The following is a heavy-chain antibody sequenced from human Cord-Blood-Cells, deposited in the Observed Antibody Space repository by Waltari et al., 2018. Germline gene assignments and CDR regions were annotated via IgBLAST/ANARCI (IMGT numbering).Heavy chain of an antibody. CDR1: GGPISSYH. Sequence: QVQLQESGPGLVKPSETLSLTCTVSGGPISSYHRSRIRQPAGKGLEWIGRIYTSGSTNYNPSLKSRVTMSVDTSKNQFSLKLSSVTAADTAVYYCARSYSSGRGAWGAWDIWGQGTMVTVSS. D-gene: IGHD6-19*01. J-gene: IGHJ3*02. V-gene: IGHV4-4*07. CDR2: IYTSGST. CDR3: ARSYSSGRGAWGAWDI.